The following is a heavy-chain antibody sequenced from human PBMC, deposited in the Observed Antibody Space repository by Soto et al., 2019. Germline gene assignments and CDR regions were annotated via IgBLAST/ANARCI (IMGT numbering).Heavy chain of an antibody. CDR1: GYTFTSYY. CDR2: INPSGGST. D-gene: IGHD1-26*01. V-gene: IGHV1-46*01. Sequence: QVQLVQSGAEVKKPGASVKVSCKASGYTFTSYYMHWVRQAPGQGLEWMGIINPSGGSTSYAQKFQVRVTMTRDTSTSTVYMELSSLRSEDTAVYYCAKDSGSYQGWFDPWGQGTLVTVSS. CDR3: AKDSGSYQGWFDP. J-gene: IGHJ5*02.